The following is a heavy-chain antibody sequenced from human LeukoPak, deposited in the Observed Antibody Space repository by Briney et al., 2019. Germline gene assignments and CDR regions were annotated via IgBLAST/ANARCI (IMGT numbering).Heavy chain of an antibody. D-gene: IGHD1-26*01. J-gene: IGHJ3*02. CDR1: GFTFSSYW. CDR3: ARESEQTSDAFDI. Sequence: GGSLRLSCAASGFTFSSYWMHWVRQAPEKGLVWVSRINSDGSSTSYADSVKGRFTISRDNAKNTLYLQMNSLRAEDTAVYYCARESEQTSDAFDIWGQGTMVTVSS. V-gene: IGHV3-74*01. CDR2: INSDGSST.